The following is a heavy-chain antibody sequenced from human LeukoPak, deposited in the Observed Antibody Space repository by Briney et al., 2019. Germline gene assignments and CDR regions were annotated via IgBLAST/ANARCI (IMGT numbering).Heavy chain of an antibody. Sequence: PSETLSLTCTVSGGSISSYYWSWIRQPAGKGLEWIGRIYTSGSTYYNPSLKSRVTISVDTSKNQFSLKLSSVTAADTAVYYCARTLLGVTRSWFDPWGQGTLVTVSS. CDR1: GGSISSYY. CDR3: ARTLLGVTRSWFDP. V-gene: IGHV4-4*07. D-gene: IGHD3-16*01. J-gene: IGHJ5*02. CDR2: IYTSGST.